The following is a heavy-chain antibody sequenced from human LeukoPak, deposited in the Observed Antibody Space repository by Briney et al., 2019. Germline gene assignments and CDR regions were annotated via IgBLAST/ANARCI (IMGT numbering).Heavy chain of an antibody. CDR1: GYTFTGYY. Sequence: ASVKVSCKASGYTFTGYYMHWVRQAPGQGLEWMGWINPNSGGTNYAQKFQGRVTMTRDTSITTAYMELSSLRSEDTAVYYCARGLGRTAMVTRGGVRFDYWGQGTLVTVSS. CDR2: INPNSGGT. D-gene: IGHD5-18*01. J-gene: IGHJ4*02. CDR3: ARGLGRTAMVTRGGVRFDY. V-gene: IGHV1-2*02.